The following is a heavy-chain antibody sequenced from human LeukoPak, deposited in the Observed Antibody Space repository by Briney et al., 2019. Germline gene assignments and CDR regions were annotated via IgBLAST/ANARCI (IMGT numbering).Heavy chain of an antibody. J-gene: IGHJ6*02. Sequence: TSETLSLTCTVSGGSISSSIYYWGWIRQPPGKGLEWIGSIYYSGSTYYNPSLKSRVTISVDTSKNQFSLKVNSVTAADTAVYYCARLGAAPGPPHYFYYGMDVWGQGTTVTVS. CDR3: ARLGAAPGPPHYFYYGMDV. V-gene: IGHV4-39*01. CDR2: IYYSGST. D-gene: IGHD6-13*01. CDR1: GGSISSSIYY.